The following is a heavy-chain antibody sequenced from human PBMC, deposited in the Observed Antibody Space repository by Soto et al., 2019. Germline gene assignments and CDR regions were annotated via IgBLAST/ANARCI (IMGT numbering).Heavy chain of an antibody. CDR2: ISSSGSTI. CDR1: GFTFSSYE. CDR3: ARKYSGYDYDAFDI. Sequence: GGSLRLSCAASGFTFSSYEMNWVRQAPGKGLEWVSYISSSGSTIYYADSVKGRFTISRDNAKNSLYLQMNSLRAEDTAVYYCARKYSGYDYDAFDIWGQGTMVTVSS. D-gene: IGHD5-12*01. V-gene: IGHV3-48*03. J-gene: IGHJ3*02.